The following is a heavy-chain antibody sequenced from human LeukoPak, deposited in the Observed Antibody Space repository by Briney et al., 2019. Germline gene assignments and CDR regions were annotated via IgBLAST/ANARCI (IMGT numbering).Heavy chain of an antibody. CDR1: GLTFSNYC. CDR3: TRGGASTSYYWCY. Sequence: GGSLRLSCVVSGLTFSNYCMTWVRQAPGKGLEWVANIKKDGSEKFYVDSVKGRFTISRDNAKSSLYLQMDSLRGEDTAVYYCTRGGASTSYYWCYWGQGTLVTVSS. D-gene: IGHD2-8*01. V-gene: IGHV3-7*03. J-gene: IGHJ4*02. CDR2: IKKDGSEK.